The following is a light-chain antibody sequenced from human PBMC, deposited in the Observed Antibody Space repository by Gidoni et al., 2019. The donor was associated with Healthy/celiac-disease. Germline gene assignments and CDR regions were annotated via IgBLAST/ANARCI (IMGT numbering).Light chain of an antibody. CDR3: QAWDSRTPWV. CDR2: QVS. CDR1: KLGDKY. V-gene: IGLV3-1*01. J-gene: IGLJ3*02. Sequence: SYELTQPPSVSVSPGQTASITCSGDKLGDKYACWYQQKPGQSPVLVIYQVSKRPSGIPERFSGSNSGNTATLTISGTQAMDEADYYCQAWDSRTPWVFGGGTKLTVL.